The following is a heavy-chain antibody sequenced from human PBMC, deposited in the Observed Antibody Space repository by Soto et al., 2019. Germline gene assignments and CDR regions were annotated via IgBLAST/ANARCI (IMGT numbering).Heavy chain of an antibody. J-gene: IGHJ5*02. D-gene: IGHD4-17*01. CDR1: GFTFSSFW. V-gene: IGHV3-74*01. Sequence: EVQLVESGGGLVQPGGSLRLSCAASGFTFSSFWMHWVRQAPGKGLEWVSRASPDGTSTSYADSVKGRFTISRDNAKNTLFMQMNSLRAEDTAVYYGTRHGSGDYFLFDPWGQGTLVTVFS. CDR2: ASPDGTST. CDR3: TRHGSGDYFLFDP.